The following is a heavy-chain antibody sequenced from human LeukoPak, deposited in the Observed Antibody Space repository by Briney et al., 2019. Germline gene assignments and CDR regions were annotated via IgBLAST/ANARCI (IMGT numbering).Heavy chain of an antibody. V-gene: IGHV3-21*01. CDR3: ARKGPASAFDI. CDR2: ISSSSSYI. CDR1: GFTFSDYY. D-gene: IGHD1-14*01. Sequence: TGGSLRLSCAASGFTFSDYYMSWVRQAPGKGLEWVSSISSSSSYIYYADSVKGRFTISRDNAKNSLYLQMNSLRAEDTAVYYCARKGPASAFDIWGQGTMVTVSS. J-gene: IGHJ3*02.